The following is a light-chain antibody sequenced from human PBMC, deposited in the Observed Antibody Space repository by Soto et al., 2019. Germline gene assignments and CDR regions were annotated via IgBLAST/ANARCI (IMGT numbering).Light chain of an antibody. Sequence: SALTQTPSASGSPGQSVTISCTGTSSDVGAYDYVSWYQQHPGKAPKLMIYEVTKRPSGVPDRFSGSKSGNTASLTVSGLQVEDEAEYYCSSYAGSNNLLFGGGTKVTVL. CDR1: SSDVGAYDY. V-gene: IGLV2-8*01. CDR3: SSYAGSNNLL. CDR2: EVT. J-gene: IGLJ2*01.